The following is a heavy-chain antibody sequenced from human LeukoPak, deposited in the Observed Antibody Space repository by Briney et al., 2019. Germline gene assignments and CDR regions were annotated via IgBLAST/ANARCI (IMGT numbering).Heavy chain of an antibody. Sequence: GGSLRLSCAASGFTFDDYAMHWVRQAPGKGLEWVSGISWNSGSIGYADSVKGRFTISRDNAKNSPYLQMNSLRAEDTALYYCAKGDSSGSDAFDIWGQGTMVTVSS. J-gene: IGHJ3*02. CDR3: AKGDSSGSDAFDI. D-gene: IGHD3-22*01. CDR2: ISWNSGSI. V-gene: IGHV3-9*01. CDR1: GFTFDDYA.